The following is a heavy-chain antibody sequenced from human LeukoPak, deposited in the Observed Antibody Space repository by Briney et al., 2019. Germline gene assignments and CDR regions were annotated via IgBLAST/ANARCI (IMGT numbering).Heavy chain of an antibody. CDR2: ISSSSSYI. CDR1: GFTFSSYS. J-gene: IGHJ4*02. D-gene: IGHD7-27*01. Sequence: GGSLRLSCTASGFTFSSYSMNWVRQAPGKGLEWVSYISSSSSYIFYADSFKGRFTISRDNAQNSLYLQMNSLRVEDTAVYYCARDPPGAHFDYWGQGTFVTVSS. V-gene: IGHV3-21*01. CDR3: ARDPPGAHFDY.